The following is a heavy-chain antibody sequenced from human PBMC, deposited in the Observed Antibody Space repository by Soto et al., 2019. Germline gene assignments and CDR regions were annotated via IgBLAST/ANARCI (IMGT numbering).Heavy chain of an antibody. J-gene: IGHJ4*02. CDR1: GGSISSGGYY. V-gene: IGHV4-61*08. D-gene: IGHD3-10*01. CDR3: SSLWFGEPVGY. Sequence: PSETLSLTCTVSGGSISSGGYYWSWIRQHPGKGLEWIGYIYYSGSTNYNPSLKSRVTISVDTSKNQFSLKLSSVTAADTAVYFCSSLWFGEPVGYWGQGTLVTVSS. CDR2: IYYSGST.